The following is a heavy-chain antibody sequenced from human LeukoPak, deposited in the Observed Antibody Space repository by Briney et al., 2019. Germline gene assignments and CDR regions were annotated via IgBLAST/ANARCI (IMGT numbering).Heavy chain of an antibody. CDR2: IKQDGSEK. V-gene: IGHV3-7*01. CDR3: ARGRITIFGVVTSYYFDY. Sequence: GSLRLSCAASGFTFSSYWMSWVRQAPGNGLEWVANIKQDGSEKYYVDSVKGRFTISRDNAKNSLYLQMNSLRAEDTAVYYCARGRITIFGVVTSYYFDYWGQGTLVTVSS. D-gene: IGHD3-3*01. CDR1: GFTFSSYW. J-gene: IGHJ4*02.